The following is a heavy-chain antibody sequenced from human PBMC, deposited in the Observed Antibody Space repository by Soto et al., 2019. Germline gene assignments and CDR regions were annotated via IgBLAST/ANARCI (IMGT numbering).Heavy chain of an antibody. CDR1: GGTFSSYA. V-gene: IGHV1-69*13. CDR3: ARPNYYDSSGYHYYYGMDV. D-gene: IGHD3-22*01. Sequence: SVKVSCKASGGTFSSYAISWVRQAPGQGLEWMGGIIPIFGTANYAQKFQGRVTITADESTSTAYMELSSLRSEDTAVYYCARPNYYDSSGYHYYYGMDVWGQGTTVTVSS. CDR2: IIPIFGTA. J-gene: IGHJ6*02.